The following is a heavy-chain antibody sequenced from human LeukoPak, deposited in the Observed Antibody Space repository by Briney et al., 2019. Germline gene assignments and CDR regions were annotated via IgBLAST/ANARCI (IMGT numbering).Heavy chain of an antibody. D-gene: IGHD3-3*01. CDR3: ARTQFTIFGVGTYYYYYGMDV. CDR2: INPSGGST. CDR1: GYTFTSYY. V-gene: IGHV1-46*01. Sequence: ASVKVSCKASGYTFTSYYMHWVRQAPGQGLEWMGIINPSGGSTSYAQKFQGRVTMTRDTSISTAYMGLSRLRSDDTAVYYCARTQFTIFGVGTYYYYYGMDVWGQGTTVTVSS. J-gene: IGHJ6*02.